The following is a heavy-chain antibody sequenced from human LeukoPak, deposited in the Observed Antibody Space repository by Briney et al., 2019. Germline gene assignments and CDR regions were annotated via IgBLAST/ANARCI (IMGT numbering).Heavy chain of an antibody. CDR2: ISSSGSTI. CDR1: GFTFSDYY. J-gene: IGHJ4*02. D-gene: IGHD1-26*01. V-gene: IGHV3-11*04. Sequence: GGSLRLSCAVSGFTFSDYYMSWIRQAPGKGLEWVSYISSSGSTIYYADSVKGRFTISRDNSKNTLYLQMNSLRAEDTAVYYCAKESWELLGLNDYWGQGTLVTVSS. CDR3: AKESWELLGLNDY.